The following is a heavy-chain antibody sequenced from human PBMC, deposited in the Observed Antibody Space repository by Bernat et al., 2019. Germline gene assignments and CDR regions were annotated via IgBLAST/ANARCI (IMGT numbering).Heavy chain of an antibody. J-gene: IGHJ6*02. CDR2: IRSKAYGGTT. D-gene: IGHD2-8*01. CDR3: NCASLPGNYYGMDV. CDR1: GFTFGDYA. Sequence: EVQLVESGGGLVKPGRSLRLSCTASGFTFGDYAMSWFRQAPGKGLEWVGFIRSKAYGGTTEYAASVKGRFTISRDDSKSIAYLQMNSLKTEDTGVYYCNCASLPGNYYGMDVWGQGTTVTVSS. V-gene: IGHV3-49*05.